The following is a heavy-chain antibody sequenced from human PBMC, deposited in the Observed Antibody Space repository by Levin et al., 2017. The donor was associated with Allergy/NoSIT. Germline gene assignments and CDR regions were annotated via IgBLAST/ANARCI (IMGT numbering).Heavy chain of an antibody. J-gene: IGHJ4*02. V-gene: IGHV4-59*01. CDR1: GGSISSYY. CDR3: ARVSRYYGSGSYYTKIDY. Sequence: SETLSLTCTVSGGSISSYYWSWIRQPPGKGLEWIGYIYYSGSTNYNPSLKSRVTISVDTSKNQFSLKLSSVTAADTAVYYCARVSRYYGSGSYYTKIDYWGQGTLVTVSS. D-gene: IGHD3-10*01. CDR2: IYYSGST.